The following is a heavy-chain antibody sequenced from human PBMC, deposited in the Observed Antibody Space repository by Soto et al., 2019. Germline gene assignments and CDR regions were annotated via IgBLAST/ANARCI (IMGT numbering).Heavy chain of an antibody. CDR2: SSASNGNT. J-gene: IGHJ5*02. Sequence: ASVKVSCKASGYTFTSYGISWVRQAPGQGLEWMGWSSASNGNTNYAQKLQGRVTMTTDTSTSTAYMELRSLTSDDTAVYYCARDSAMVNWLDPWGQGTRVTVSS. V-gene: IGHV1-18*01. CDR3: ARDSAMVNWLDP. CDR1: GYTFTSYG. D-gene: IGHD5-18*01.